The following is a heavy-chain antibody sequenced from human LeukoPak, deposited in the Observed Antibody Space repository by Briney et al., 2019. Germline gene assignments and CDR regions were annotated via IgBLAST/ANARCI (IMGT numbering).Heavy chain of an antibody. J-gene: IGHJ4*02. CDR3: ARGSSGWGY. CDR2: IYYSGST. V-gene: IGHV4-39*07. CDR1: GGSISSSSYY. D-gene: IGHD6-19*01. Sequence: SETLSLTCTVSGGSISSSSYYWGWIRQPPGKGLEWIGSIYYSGSTYYNPSLKSRITISVDTSKNQFSLKLSSVTAADTAVYYCARGSSGWGYWGQGTLVTVSS.